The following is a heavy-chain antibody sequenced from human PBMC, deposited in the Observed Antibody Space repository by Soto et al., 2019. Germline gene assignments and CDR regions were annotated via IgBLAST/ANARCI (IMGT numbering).Heavy chain of an antibody. Sequence: PSEPLSLTCTVSGGSISSSSYYWGWIREPPGKGLEWIGSIYYSGSTYYNPSLKSRVTISVDTTKYQFSLKLSSVTGADTAVYYCAGSPRWWLNAFDIWRQGAMVT. J-gene: IGHJ3*02. CDR1: GGSISSSSYY. CDR2: IYYSGST. CDR3: AGSPRWWLNAFDI. D-gene: IGHD2-15*01. V-gene: IGHV4-39*01.